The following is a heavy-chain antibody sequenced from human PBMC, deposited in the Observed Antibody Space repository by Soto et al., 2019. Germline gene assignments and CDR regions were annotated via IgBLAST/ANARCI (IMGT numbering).Heavy chain of an antibody. V-gene: IGHV4-59*01. CDR1: GGSISSYY. Sequence: PSETLSLTCTVSGGSISSYYWSWIRQPPGKGLEWIGYIYYSGSTNYNPSLKSRVTISVDTSKNQFSLKLSSVTAADTAVYYCARHSVDSSGYPLIDYWGQGTLVTVSS. J-gene: IGHJ4*02. D-gene: IGHD3-22*01. CDR3: ARHSVDSSGYPLIDY. CDR2: IYYSGST.